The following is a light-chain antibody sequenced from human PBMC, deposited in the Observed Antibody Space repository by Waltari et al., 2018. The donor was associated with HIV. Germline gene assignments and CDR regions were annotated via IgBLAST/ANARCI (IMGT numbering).Light chain of an antibody. Sequence: QAALTQPPSASGSPGHSVTISCAGSSSDVRAYNYVSCYQQPPGKPPKLIIYEVTQRPAGVPDRFSGSKSGNASSLTVSGLQTEDEAVYYCSSYAGSNTLIFGGGTELIVL. V-gene: IGLV2-8*01. CDR3: SSYAGSNTLI. CDR1: SSDVRAYNY. CDR2: EVT. J-gene: IGLJ2*01.